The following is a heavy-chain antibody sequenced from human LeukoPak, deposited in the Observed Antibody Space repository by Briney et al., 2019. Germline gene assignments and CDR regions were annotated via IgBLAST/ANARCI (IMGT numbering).Heavy chain of an antibody. CDR2: IIPIFGTA. V-gene: IGHV1-69*06. CDR1: GGTFSSYA. D-gene: IGHD3-22*01. CDR3: TVYYYDGSYDI. Sequence: SVKVSCKASGGTFSSYAISWVRQAPGQGLEWMGGIIPIFGTANYAQKFQGRVTITADKSTSTAYMELSSLRSEDTAVYYCTVYYYDGSYDIWGQGTMVTVSS. J-gene: IGHJ3*02.